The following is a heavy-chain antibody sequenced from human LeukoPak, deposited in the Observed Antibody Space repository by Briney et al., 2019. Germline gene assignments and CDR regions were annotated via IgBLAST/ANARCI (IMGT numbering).Heavy chain of an antibody. J-gene: IGHJ4*02. Sequence: KTSQTLSLTCTVSGASFSSGDQYWNWIRQSPGKGLEWIGSIHPSGMLYNNPSLESRVTISIDTSKNPFSLNLNSVTAADTAVYFCSRGLDSRKLGYWGQGTLVTVSS. CDR2: IHPSGML. CDR1: GASFSSGDQY. CDR3: SRGLDSRKLGY. D-gene: IGHD3-22*01. V-gene: IGHV4-31*03.